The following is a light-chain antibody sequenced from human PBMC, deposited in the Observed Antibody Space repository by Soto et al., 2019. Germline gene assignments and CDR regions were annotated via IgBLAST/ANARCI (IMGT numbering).Light chain of an antibody. V-gene: IGKV3-11*01. J-gene: IGKJ5*01. Sequence: IVLTPSPATLSLSPGASATLSCRSSQSVSSYLAWYQQKPGQAPRLLIYDASNRATGIPARFSGSGSGTDFTLTISSLEPEDFAVYYCQQRSNWPTFGQGTRLEIK. CDR3: QQRSNWPT. CDR2: DAS. CDR1: QSVSSY.